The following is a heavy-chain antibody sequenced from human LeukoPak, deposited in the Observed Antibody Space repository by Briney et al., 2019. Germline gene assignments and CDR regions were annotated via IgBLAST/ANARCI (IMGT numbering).Heavy chain of an antibody. J-gene: IGHJ4*02. Sequence: GGSLRLSCAASGLTFSSHAMTWVRQAPGKGLEWVGRIKSKTDGGTTDYAAPVKGRFTISRDDSKNTLYLQMNSLKTEDTAVYYCTTRGGSFSIFDYWGQGTLVTVSS. CDR3: TTRGGSFSIFDY. V-gene: IGHV3-15*01. CDR2: IKSKTDGGTT. D-gene: IGHD1-26*01. CDR1: GLTFSSHA.